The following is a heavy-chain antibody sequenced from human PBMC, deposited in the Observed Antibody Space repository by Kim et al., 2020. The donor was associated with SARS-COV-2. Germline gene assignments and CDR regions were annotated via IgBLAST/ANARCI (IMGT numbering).Heavy chain of an antibody. Sequence: GGSLRLSCAASGFTFSGSTMHWVRQASGKGLGWVGRIRSKANSYATAYAASVKNRFSISRDDSKNTAYLQMNSLKTEDTAVYYCTRVNPIAGGWYDAFDIWGRGTMVTVSS. D-gene: IGHD6-19*01. CDR2: IRSKANSYAT. CDR1: GFTFSGST. V-gene: IGHV3-73*01. J-gene: IGHJ3*02. CDR3: TRVNPIAGGWYDAFDI.